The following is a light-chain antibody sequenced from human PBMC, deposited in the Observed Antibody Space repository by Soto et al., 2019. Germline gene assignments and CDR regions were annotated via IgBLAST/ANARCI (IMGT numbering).Light chain of an antibody. J-gene: IGKJ4*01. CDR2: WAS. Sequence: DIVMTQSPDSLAVSLGERATINCKSSQSVLYSSNNKNYLAWYQQKPGQPPKLLIYWASTRESGVPDRFSGSGSGTDFTLTISSLQAEDVAVSYCQQYYSTPPGLTFGGGTKVEIK. V-gene: IGKV4-1*01. CDR3: QQYYSTPPGLT. CDR1: QSVLYSSNNKNY.